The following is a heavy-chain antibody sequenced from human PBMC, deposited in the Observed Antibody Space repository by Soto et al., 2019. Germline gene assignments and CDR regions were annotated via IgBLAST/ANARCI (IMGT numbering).Heavy chain of an antibody. CDR1: GGSFSGYY. CDR3: ARRRPVQLWSFDY. V-gene: IGHV4-34*01. CDR2: INHSGST. D-gene: IGHD5-18*01. Sequence: QVQLQQWGAGLLKPSETLSLTCAVYGGSFSGYYWSWIRQPPGKGLEWIGEINHSGSTNYNPSLKSRVTISVDTSKNQFSLKLSSVTAADTAVYYCARRRPVQLWSFDYWGQGTLVTVSS. J-gene: IGHJ4*02.